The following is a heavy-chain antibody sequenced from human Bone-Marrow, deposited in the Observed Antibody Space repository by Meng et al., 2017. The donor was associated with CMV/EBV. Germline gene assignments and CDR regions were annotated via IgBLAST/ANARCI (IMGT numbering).Heavy chain of an antibody. CDR2: ISYDGSNK. Sequence: CEASGFTFSSYGMHWVRQAPGKGLEWVAAISYDGSNKYYADSLKGRFTISRDNSKNTLYLQMNSLRAEDTAVYYCARDDCTRTSCYGYWGQGTLVTVSS. CDR3: ARDDCTRTSCYGY. CDR1: GFTFSSYG. D-gene: IGHD2-2*01. J-gene: IGHJ4*02. V-gene: IGHV3-30*03.